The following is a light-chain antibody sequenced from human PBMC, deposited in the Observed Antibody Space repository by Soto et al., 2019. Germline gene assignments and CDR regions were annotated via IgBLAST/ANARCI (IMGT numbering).Light chain of an antibody. V-gene: IGKV3-20*01. CDR1: QSVSSSY. Sequence: EIVLTQSPGTLSLSPGERATLSCRASQSVSSSYLAWYQQKPGQAPRLLIYGASSRATGIPDRFSGSGPGTDFTLTISRLEPEDFAVYYCQQYGSFWTFGQGTKVEIK. J-gene: IGKJ1*01. CDR2: GAS. CDR3: QQYGSFWT.